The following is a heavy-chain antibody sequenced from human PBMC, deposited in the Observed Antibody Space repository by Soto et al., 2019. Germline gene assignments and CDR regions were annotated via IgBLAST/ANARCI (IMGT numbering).Heavy chain of an antibody. Sequence: EVQLVESGGGLVKPGGSLRLSCEASGFTFSSYSMNWVRQAPGKGLEWVSSISSSSSYIYYADSVKGRFTISRDNAKNSLYLQLNSLRAEDTAVYYCARHPPHLRYFDWLPFDYWGQGTLVTVSS. J-gene: IGHJ4*02. CDR2: ISSSSSYI. CDR3: ARHPPHLRYFDWLPFDY. V-gene: IGHV3-21*01. CDR1: GFTFSSYS. D-gene: IGHD3-9*01.